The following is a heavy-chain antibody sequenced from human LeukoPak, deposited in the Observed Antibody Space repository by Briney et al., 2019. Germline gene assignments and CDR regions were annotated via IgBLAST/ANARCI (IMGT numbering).Heavy chain of an antibody. D-gene: IGHD6-19*01. CDR2: ISWNSGTI. V-gene: IGHV3-9*01. J-gene: IGHJ4*02. Sequence: RSGESLRLSCAGSGFIFNNYAMHWVRQPPGKGLEWVSGISWNSGTIDYADSVRGRFTISRDNAKNSLYLQMDSLRVEDTAFYYCAKDNRRHYTSGPNPDSLHWGQGALVTVSS. CDR1: GFIFNNYA. CDR3: AKDNRRHYTSGPNPDSLH.